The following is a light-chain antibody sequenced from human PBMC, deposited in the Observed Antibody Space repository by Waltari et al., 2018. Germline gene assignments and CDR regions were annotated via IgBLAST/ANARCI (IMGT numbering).Light chain of an antibody. CDR2: DAS. CDR3: QQRSDWPFT. J-gene: IGKJ2*01. Sequence: EIVLTQSPATLSLSPGERATLSCRASQRVSSSLAWYQQKPGQAPRLLIYDASKRATGIPARFSGSGSGTDFTLTIGGLEPEDFAVYYCQQRSDWPFTFGQGTKLEI. CDR1: QRVSSS. V-gene: IGKV3-11*01.